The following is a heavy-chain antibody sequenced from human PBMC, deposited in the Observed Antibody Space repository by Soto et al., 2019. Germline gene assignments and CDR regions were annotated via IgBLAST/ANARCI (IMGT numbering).Heavy chain of an antibody. CDR3: ARAQPYGDLDY. CDR1: GASISTYY. CDR2: IFHSGTT. J-gene: IGHJ4*02. Sequence: SETLSLTCTVSGASISTYYWSWIRQPPGKGLEWIGYIFHSGTTNYSPSLRSRVTISVDTSKNQFSLKLRSVTAADTAVYYCARAQPYGDLDYWGQGTLVTVSS. V-gene: IGHV4-59*01. D-gene: IGHD4-17*01.